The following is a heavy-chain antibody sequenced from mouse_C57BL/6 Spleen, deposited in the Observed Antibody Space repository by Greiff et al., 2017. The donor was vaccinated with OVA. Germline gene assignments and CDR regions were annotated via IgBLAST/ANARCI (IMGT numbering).Heavy chain of an antibody. CDR2: ISSGSSTI. J-gene: IGHJ1*03. Sequence: VQLKESGGGLVKPGGSLKLSCAASGFTFSDYGMHWVRQAPEKGLEWVAYISSGSSTIYYADTVKGRFTISRDNAKNTLFLQMTSLRSEDTAMYYCARRYYGSSRYFDVWGTGTTVTVSS. CDR1: GFTFSDYG. V-gene: IGHV5-17*01. CDR3: ARRYYGSSRYFDV. D-gene: IGHD1-1*01.